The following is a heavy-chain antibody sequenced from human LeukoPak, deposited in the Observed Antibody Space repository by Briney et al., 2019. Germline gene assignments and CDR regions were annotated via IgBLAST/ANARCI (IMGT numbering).Heavy chain of an antibody. J-gene: IGHJ3*02. Sequence: GGSLRLSCAASGFTVSSNYMSWVRQALGKGLEWVSVISGSGGSTYYADSVKGRFTISRDNSKNTLYLQMNSLRAEDTAVYYCARPRDGYNLSAFDIWGQGTMVTVSS. CDR2: ISGSGGST. CDR1: GFTVSSNY. CDR3: ARPRDGYNLSAFDI. V-gene: IGHV3-53*01. D-gene: IGHD5-24*01.